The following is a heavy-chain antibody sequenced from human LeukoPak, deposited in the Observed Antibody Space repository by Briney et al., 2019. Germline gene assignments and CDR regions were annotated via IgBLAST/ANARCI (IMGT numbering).Heavy chain of an antibody. V-gene: IGHV3-30*02. CDR1: GFTFSRYG. J-gene: IGHJ4*02. Sequence: GGSLRLSCAASGFTFSRYGMHWVREAPGKGVEWVAFIRYDGSNKYYADSVKGRYTISRENSKNSLYLKMNSLSAEDTAVYYCAKAPTDCLDYWGQGTLVTVSS. D-gene: IGHD2-21*02. CDR3: AKAPTDCLDY. CDR2: IRYDGSNK.